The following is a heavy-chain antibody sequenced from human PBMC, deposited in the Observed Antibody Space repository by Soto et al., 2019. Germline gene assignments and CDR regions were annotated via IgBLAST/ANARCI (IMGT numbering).Heavy chain of an antibody. CDR3: ARLLTPAFGRDYFDH. V-gene: IGHV4-39*01. Sequence: QLQLQESGPGLVKPSETLSLACNVAGGFISSSSSYWGWIRPSPGKGLEWIANIHSGGTTYYNSSLKSRVIIAVVTSKAQFSLGLISVTAADTAVYYFARLLTPAFGRDYFDHWGQGTLVIVSS. CDR1: GGFISSSSSY. J-gene: IGHJ4*02. CDR2: IHSGGTT. D-gene: IGHD3-10*01.